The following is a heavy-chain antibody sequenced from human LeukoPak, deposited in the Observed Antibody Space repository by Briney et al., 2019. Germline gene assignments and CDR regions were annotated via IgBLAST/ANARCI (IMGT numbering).Heavy chain of an antibody. CDR2: ISYTGGT. J-gene: IGHJ5*02. CDR1: GDSISSYY. D-gene: IGHD6-13*01. V-gene: IGHV4-59*01. Sequence: PSETLSLTCTVSGDSISSYYWSWTRQPPGKGLEWIGYISYTGGTNYNPSLTGRLTISLDTSKNQVSLKVTSVTAADTAVYYCARSEAIDSSSVSRFDPWGQGTLVTVSS. CDR3: ARSEAIDSSSVSRFDP.